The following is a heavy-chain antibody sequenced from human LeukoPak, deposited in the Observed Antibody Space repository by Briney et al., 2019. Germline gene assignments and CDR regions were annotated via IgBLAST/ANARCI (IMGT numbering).Heavy chain of an antibody. Sequence: GGSLRLSRATSGFIFSTYALSWVRQAPGKGLEWASSISGSGGSTYHADSVKGWFTISRDSSKNTLYLQMNSLRAEDTAIYYCARVIRAAPGKGYFDYWGQGTLVTVSS. CDR2: ISGSGGST. D-gene: IGHD6-13*01. V-gene: IGHV3-23*01. CDR3: ARVIRAAPGKGYFDY. J-gene: IGHJ4*02. CDR1: GFIFSTYA.